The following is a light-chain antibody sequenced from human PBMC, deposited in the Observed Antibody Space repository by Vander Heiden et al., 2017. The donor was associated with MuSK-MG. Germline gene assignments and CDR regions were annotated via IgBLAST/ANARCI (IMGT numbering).Light chain of an antibody. V-gene: IGKV1-8*01. Sequence: AIRMTQPPSSFSASTGDRVTTTCRASQGISSYLAWYQQKPGKAPKLLIYAASTLQSGVPSRFSGSGSGTDFTLTISCLQSEDFATYYCQQYYSYPLTFGGGTKVEIK. CDR1: QGISSY. CDR3: QQYYSYPLT. J-gene: IGKJ4*01. CDR2: AAS.